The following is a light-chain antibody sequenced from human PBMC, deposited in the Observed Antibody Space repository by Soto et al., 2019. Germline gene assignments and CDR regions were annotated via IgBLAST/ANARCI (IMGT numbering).Light chain of an antibody. Sequence: DIQMTQSPSSVSASVGDTVTITCRASQDISSWVAWYQQKPGKAPTLLISAASSLQSGVPTRFSGSGSGTDFTLIISGLQPEDFATYFCQQGDSFPFTFGGGTKVDIK. V-gene: IGKV1-12*01. CDR3: QQGDSFPFT. CDR1: QDISSW. J-gene: IGKJ4*01. CDR2: AAS.